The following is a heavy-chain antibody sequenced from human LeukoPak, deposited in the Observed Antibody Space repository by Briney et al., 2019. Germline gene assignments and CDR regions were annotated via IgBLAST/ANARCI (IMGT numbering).Heavy chain of an antibody. CDR3: AIGPLGSSSWYPDAFDI. J-gene: IGHJ3*02. CDR2: IIPIFGTA. V-gene: IGHV1-69*13. D-gene: IGHD6-13*01. Sequence: ASVKVSCKASGGTFSSYAISWVRQAPGQGLEWMGGIIPIFGTANYARKFQGRVTITADESTSTAYMELSSLRSEDAAVYYCAIGPLGSSSWYPDAFDIWGQGTMVTVSS. CDR1: GGTFSSYA.